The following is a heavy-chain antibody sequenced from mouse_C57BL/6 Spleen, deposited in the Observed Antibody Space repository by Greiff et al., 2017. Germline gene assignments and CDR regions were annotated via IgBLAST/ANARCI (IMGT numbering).Heavy chain of an antibody. D-gene: IGHD2-2*01. J-gene: IGHJ1*03. Sequence: EVKLMESGGGLVQPGGSLSLSCAASGFTFTDYYMSWVRQPPGKALEWLGFIRNKANGYTTEYSASVKGRFTISRDNSQSILYLQMNALRAEDSATYYCARYIGLRPDFDVWGTGTTVTVSS. CDR3: ARYIGLRPDFDV. CDR2: IRNKANGYTT. CDR1: GFTFTDYY. V-gene: IGHV7-3*01.